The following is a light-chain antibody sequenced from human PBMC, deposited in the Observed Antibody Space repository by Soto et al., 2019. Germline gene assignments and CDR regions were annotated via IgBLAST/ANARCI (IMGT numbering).Light chain of an antibody. V-gene: IGKV1-17*01. J-gene: IGKJ1*01. CDR3: LQNNSYPVT. CDR1: QGIRHD. Sequence: DIQLTPSPSSLSASVGDRVTITCRASQGIRHDLGWYQQKPGKAPKRLTYSASSLQSGVPSRFSGSGSGTEFTLTISSLQPEDFATYYCLQNNSYPVTFGQGTKVDIK. CDR2: SAS.